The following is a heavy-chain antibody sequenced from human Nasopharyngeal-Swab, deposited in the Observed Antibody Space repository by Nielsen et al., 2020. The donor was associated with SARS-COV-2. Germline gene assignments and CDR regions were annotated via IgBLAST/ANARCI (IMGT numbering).Heavy chain of an antibody. V-gene: IGHV4-30-4*01. CDR2: IYDSGST. J-gene: IGHJ4*02. D-gene: IGHD3-22*01. Sequence: SETLSLTCIVSGGSISSGDYYWGWIRQPPGKGLEWIGYIYDSGSTYYNPSLESRLTISVDTSKDQFSLKLSSVTAADTAVYYCGRESKVDDSSGYWGQGTLVTVS. CDR1: GGSISSGDYY. CDR3: GRESKVDDSSGY.